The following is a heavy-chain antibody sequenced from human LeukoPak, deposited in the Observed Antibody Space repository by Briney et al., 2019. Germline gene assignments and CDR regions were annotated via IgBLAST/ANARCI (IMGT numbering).Heavy chain of an antibody. V-gene: IGHV3-64*01. Sequence: PGGSLRLSCAGSGFTFSSYAMHWVRQAPGKGMEYVSAISSNGGSTYYANSVKGRFTISRDNSKNTLYLQMGSLRAEDMAVYYCARALSVVTARGVDAFDIWGQGTMVTVSS. D-gene: IGHD2-21*02. CDR2: ISSNGGST. CDR1: GFTFSSYA. CDR3: ARALSVVTARGVDAFDI. J-gene: IGHJ3*02.